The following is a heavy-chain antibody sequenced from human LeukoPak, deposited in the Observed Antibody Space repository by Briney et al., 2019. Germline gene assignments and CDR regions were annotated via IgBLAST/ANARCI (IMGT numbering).Heavy chain of an antibody. V-gene: IGHV4-39*07. CDR3: ARGEFSAGLPYNWFDP. J-gene: IGHJ5*02. D-gene: IGHD3-10*01. Sequence: PSETLSLTCTVSGGSISSSSYYWGWIRQPPGKGLEWIGSIYYSGSTYYNPSLKSRVTISVDTSKNQFSLKLSSVTAADTAVYYCARGEFSAGLPYNWFDPWGQGTLVTVSS. CDR2: IYYSGST. CDR1: GGSISSSSYY.